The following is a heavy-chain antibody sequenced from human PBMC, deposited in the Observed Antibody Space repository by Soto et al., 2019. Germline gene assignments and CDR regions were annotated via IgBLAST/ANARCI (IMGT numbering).Heavy chain of an antibody. D-gene: IGHD3-9*01. CDR2: IYYSGST. V-gene: IGHV4-39*01. CDR3: ARQYDILTGYYAHYFDY. J-gene: IGHJ4*02. Sequence: PSETLSLTCTVSGGSISSSSYYWGWIRQPPGKGLEWIGSIYYSGSTYYNPSLKSRVTISVDTSKNQFSLKLSSVTAADTAVYYCARQYDILTGYYAHYFDYWGQGTLVTVSS. CDR1: GGSISSSSYY.